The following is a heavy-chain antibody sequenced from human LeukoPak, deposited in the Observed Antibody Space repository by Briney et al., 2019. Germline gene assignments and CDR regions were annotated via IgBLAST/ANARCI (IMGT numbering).Heavy chain of an antibody. D-gene: IGHD3-10*01. J-gene: IGHJ5*02. CDR1: GYTFTGYY. Sequence: ASVEVSCKASGYTFTGYYMHWVRQAPGQGLEWMGWINPNSGGTNYAQKFQGRVTMTRDTSISTAYMELSRLRSDDTAVYYCARDRRYYGSGSPRSWFDPWGQGTLVTVSS. CDR3: ARDRRYYGSGSPRSWFDP. V-gene: IGHV1-2*02. CDR2: INPNSGGT.